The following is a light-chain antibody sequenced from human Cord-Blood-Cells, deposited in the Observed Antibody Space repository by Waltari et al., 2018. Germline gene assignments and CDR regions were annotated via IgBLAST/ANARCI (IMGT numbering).Light chain of an antibody. CDR1: KWGDKY. V-gene: IGLV3-1*01. J-gene: IGLJ3*02. CDR3: QAWDSSTASWV. CDR2: QDS. Sequence: SYELTQPPSVSVSPGQTASITCSGDKWGDKYACWYQQKPGQSPVLVIYQDSKRPSGIPERFSGSNSGNTATLTISGTQAMDEADYYCQAWDSSTASWVFGGGTKLTVL.